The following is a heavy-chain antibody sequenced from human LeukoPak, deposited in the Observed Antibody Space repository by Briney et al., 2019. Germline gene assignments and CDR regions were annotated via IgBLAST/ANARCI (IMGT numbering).Heavy chain of an antibody. V-gene: IGHV3-48*04. D-gene: IGHD3-10*01. Sequence: GGSLRLSCAASGFTSSSFSMNWVRQAPGKGLEWVSYIRTSGTNTDYTGSVKGRFTISRDNAKNSLYLQMNSLRAEDTAVYYCARSRMVRGVPLDMDVWGKGTTVTVSS. CDR3: ARSRMVRGVPLDMDV. CDR2: IRTSGTNT. J-gene: IGHJ6*03. CDR1: GFTSSSFS.